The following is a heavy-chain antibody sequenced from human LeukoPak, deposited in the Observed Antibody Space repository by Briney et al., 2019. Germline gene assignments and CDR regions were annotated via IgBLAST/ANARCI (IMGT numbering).Heavy chain of an antibody. J-gene: IGHJ4*02. CDR3: TCRTSWFVKDYFDY. CDR1: GGSISNSSYY. Sequence: PSETLSLTCTVSGGSISNSSYYWGWVRQPPGKGLEWIGSIYYSGTTYYNPSLKGRVIVSIDTSKNQFSLKLSSVTAADTAVYYCTCRTSWFVKDYFDYWGQGILVTVSS. D-gene: IGHD2-2*01. V-gene: IGHV4-39*01. CDR2: IYYSGTT.